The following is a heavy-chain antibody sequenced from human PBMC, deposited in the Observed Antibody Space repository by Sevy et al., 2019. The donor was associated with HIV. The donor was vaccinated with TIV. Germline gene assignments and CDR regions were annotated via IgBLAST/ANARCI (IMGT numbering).Heavy chain of an antibody. J-gene: IGHJ4*02. D-gene: IGHD3-22*01. Sequence: GGFLRLSCAASGFTFTSYGMHWVRQAPGKGLEWVAFIRDDGSIKSYAESVKGRVTISRDNSKNTVYLEMDSLTGEDTAVYYCAKDSTFVSLYYNSRGYGALRSYFDSWGQGALVTVSS. V-gene: IGHV3-30*02. CDR2: IRDDGSIK. CDR3: AKDSTFVSLYYNSRGYGALRSYFDS. CDR1: GFTFTSYG.